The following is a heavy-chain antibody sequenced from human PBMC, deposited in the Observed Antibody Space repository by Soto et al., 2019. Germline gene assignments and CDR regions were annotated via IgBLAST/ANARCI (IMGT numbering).Heavy chain of an antibody. V-gene: IGHV3-23*01. CDR3: AKDDSTGPFDY. Sequence: EVQLLDSGGGLVQPGGSLRLSCAASGFTFSTYGMSWVRQAPGKGLEWVSHISGSGGTTYYADSVKGRFTISRDNSKNTLYLHMNSLRADDTAVYYCAKDDSTGPFDYWGQGTLVTVSS. CDR1: GFTFSTYG. CDR2: ISGSGGTT. J-gene: IGHJ4*02. D-gene: IGHD2-21*01.